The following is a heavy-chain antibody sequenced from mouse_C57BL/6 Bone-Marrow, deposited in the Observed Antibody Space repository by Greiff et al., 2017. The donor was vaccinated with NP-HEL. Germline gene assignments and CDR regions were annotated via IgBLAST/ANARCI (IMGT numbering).Heavy chain of an antibody. CDR1: GYTFTEYT. D-gene: IGHD1-1*01. CDR3: ARHEGPPYYGSSLLAY. V-gene: IGHV1-62-2*01. Sequence: QVQLQQSGAELVQPGASVKLSCKASGYTFTEYTIHWVKQRSGQGLEWIGWFYPGSGSIKYNEKFKDKATLTADKSSSTVYMELSRLTSEDSAVYFCARHEGPPYYGSSLLAYWGQGTLVTVSA. J-gene: IGHJ3*01. CDR2: FYPGSGSI.